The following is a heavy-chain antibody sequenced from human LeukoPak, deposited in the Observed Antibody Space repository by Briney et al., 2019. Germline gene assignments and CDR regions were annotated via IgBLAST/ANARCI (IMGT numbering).Heavy chain of an antibody. V-gene: IGHV4-4*08. J-gene: IGHJ4*02. CDR1: NGSLTNYY. D-gene: IGHD3-22*01. CDR2: IFPSGLT. CDR3: ARAPRDSSSSNYMRRFDY. Sequence: SETLSLTCCVSNGSLTNYYWGWIRQPPGKRLEWIGYIFPSGLTNYNPSLNSRLTISLDTAKSQLSLTLKSVTAADTAVYYCARAPRDSSSSNYMRRFDYWGQGTLVSVSS.